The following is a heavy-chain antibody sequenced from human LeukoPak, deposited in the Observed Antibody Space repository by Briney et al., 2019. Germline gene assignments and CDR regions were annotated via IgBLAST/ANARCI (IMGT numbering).Heavy chain of an antibody. Sequence: SPTLSLTFAISGDSVSSNSAAWNWLRQSPSRGLEWLGRTYYRSKWNNDYAVSVKSRIIINPDTSKNQLSLQLDSVTPEDTAVYYCAGGGGHFDHWGQGTLVTVSS. J-gene: IGHJ4*02. CDR3: AGGGGHFDH. CDR1: GDSVSSNSAA. V-gene: IGHV6-1*01. D-gene: IGHD3-16*01. CDR2: TYYRSKWNN.